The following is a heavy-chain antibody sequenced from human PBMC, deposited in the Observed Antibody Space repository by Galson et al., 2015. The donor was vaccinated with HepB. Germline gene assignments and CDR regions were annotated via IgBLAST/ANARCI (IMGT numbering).Heavy chain of an antibody. J-gene: IGHJ4*02. D-gene: IGHD2-8*02. CDR1: GFTFSSYS. V-gene: IGHV3-30*03. CDR3: ARDSGGVFEY. Sequence: SLRLSCAASGFTFSSYSMNWVRQAPGKGLEWVAVISYDGSIKYYADSGKGRFTISRDNSKNTLYLQMSSLRAEDTAVYYCARDSGGVFEYWGQGTLVTVSS. CDR2: ISYDGSIK.